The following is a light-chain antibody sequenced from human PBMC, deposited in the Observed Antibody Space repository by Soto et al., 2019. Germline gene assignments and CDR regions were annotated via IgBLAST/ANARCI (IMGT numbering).Light chain of an antibody. V-gene: IGKV1-9*01. Sequence: IQVTQSPSSLSASVGDRVTITCRASQGITSYLAWYQQKPGKAPKLLIYAASALQTGVSSRFSGSGYGTDFALTISNLQPEDFAIYYCQQYDTNSGTFGQGTKLEIK. CDR1: QGITSY. J-gene: IGKJ2*01. CDR2: AAS. CDR3: QQYDTNSGT.